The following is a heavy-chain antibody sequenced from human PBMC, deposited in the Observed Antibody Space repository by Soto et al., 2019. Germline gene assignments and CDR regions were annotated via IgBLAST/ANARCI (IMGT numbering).Heavy chain of an antibody. CDR2: IYYSGST. V-gene: IGHV4-39*01. D-gene: IGHD3-3*01. CDR3: ARIIKGFWRALATYGMDV. J-gene: IGHJ6*02. Sequence: QLQLQESGPGLVKPSETLSLTCTVSGGSISSSSYYWGWIRQPPGKGLEWIGSIYYSGSTYYNPSLKRRGTISVDTSKNQFSLKLSSVTAADTAVYYCARIIKGFWRALATYGMDVWGQGTTVTVSS. CDR1: GGSISSSSYY.